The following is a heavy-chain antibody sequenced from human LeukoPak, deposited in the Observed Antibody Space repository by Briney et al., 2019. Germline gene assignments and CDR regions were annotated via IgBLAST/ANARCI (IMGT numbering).Heavy chain of an antibody. Sequence: PGGSLRLSCAASGFTFSSYGMSWVRQAPGKGLEWVSAISGSGGSTHYADSVKGRFTISRDNSKNTLYLQMSSLRAEDTAVYYCAKVSFIVVPAAMIDYWGQGTLVTVSS. CDR1: GFTFSSYG. J-gene: IGHJ4*02. CDR3: AKVSFIVVPAAMIDY. V-gene: IGHV3-23*01. D-gene: IGHD2-2*01. CDR2: ISGSGGST.